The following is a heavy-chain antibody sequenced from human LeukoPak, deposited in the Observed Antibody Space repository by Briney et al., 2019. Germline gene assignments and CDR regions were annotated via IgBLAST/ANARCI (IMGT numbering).Heavy chain of an antibody. Sequence: ETLSLTCAVSGGSISSSNWWSWVRQPPGKGLEWVSSISSSSSYIYYADSVKGRFTVSRDNAKNSLYLQMNSLRAEDTAVYYCARVRVGAYDFEYWGQGTLVTVSS. J-gene: IGHJ4*02. CDR3: ARVRVGAYDFEY. CDR1: GGSISSSN. D-gene: IGHD3-10*01. CDR2: ISSSSSYI. V-gene: IGHV3-21*01.